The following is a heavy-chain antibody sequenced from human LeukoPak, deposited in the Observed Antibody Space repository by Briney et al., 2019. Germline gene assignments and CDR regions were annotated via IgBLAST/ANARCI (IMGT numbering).Heavy chain of an antibody. V-gene: IGHV3-23*01. Sequence: GGSLRLSCAASGFTFSSYAMSWVGQAPGKGLEWVSAISGSGGSTYYADSVKGRFTISRDNSKNTLYLQMNSLRAEDTAVYYCAKPIGIQHLAEYFQHWGQGTLVTVSS. J-gene: IGHJ1*01. CDR1: GFTFSSYA. CDR2: ISGSGGST. CDR3: AKPIGIQHLAEYFQH. D-gene: IGHD3-10*01.